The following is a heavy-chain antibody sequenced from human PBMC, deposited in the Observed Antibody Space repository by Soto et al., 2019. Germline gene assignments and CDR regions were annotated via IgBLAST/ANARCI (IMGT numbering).Heavy chain of an antibody. D-gene: IGHD6-13*01. CDR2: FDPEDGET. CDR3: ATTGYSSRGDYYYYGMDV. V-gene: IGHV1-24*01. CDR1: GYTLTELS. Sequence: ASVKVSCKVSGYTLTELSIHWVRQAPGKGLEWMGGFDPEDGETIYAQKFQGRVTMTEDTSTDTAYMELSSLRSEDTAVYYCATTGYSSRGDYYYYGMDVWGQGTTVTSP. J-gene: IGHJ6*02.